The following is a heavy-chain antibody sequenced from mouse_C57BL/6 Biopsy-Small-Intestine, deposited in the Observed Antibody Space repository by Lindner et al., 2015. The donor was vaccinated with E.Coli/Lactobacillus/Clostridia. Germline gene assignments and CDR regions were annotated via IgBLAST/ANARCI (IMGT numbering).Heavy chain of an antibody. D-gene: IGHD2-13*01. CDR3: AKSSDDYGDYYGMDV. J-gene: IGHJ1*01. Sequence: SVKVSCKASGYTFTNYGITWVRQAPGQGLEWMGWISAHNGNTRFAQKFQDRLTLTTDSSTSTAYMELRTLKSDDTAIYYCAKSSDDYGDYYGMDVWGQGTTVTVSS. CDR1: GYTFTNYG. V-gene: IGHV1S134*01. CDR2: ISAHNGNT.